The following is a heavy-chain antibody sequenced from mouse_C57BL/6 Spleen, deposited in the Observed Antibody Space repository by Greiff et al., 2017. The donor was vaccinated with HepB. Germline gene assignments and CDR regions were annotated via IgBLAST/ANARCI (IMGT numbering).Heavy chain of an antibody. CDR3: ARHSYYYGSSEEWYFDV. CDR1: GFTFSDYY. V-gene: IGHV5-12*01. CDR2: ISNGGGST. Sequence: EVKLVESGGGLVQPGGSLKLSCAASGFTFSDYYMYWVRQTPEKRLEWVAYISNGGGSTYYPDTVKGRFTISRDNAKNTLYLQMSRLKSEDTAMYYCARHSYYYGSSEEWYFDVWGTGTTVTVSS. J-gene: IGHJ1*03. D-gene: IGHD1-1*01.